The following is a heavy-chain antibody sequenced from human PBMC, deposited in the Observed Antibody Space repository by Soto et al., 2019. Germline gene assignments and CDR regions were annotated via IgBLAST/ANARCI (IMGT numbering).Heavy chain of an antibody. D-gene: IGHD3-10*01. V-gene: IGHV3-23*01. J-gene: IGHJ1*01. CDR1: GCTFSSDA. CDR2: ISGSGGST. Sequence: GGSLRLSCAASGCTFSSDAMSRVRQPPGKGLEWVSAISGSGGSTYYADSVKGRFTISRDNSKNTLYLQMNSLRAEDTAVYYCAKQDYYGSGSYYRYYQHWRQGTLVT. CDR3: AKQDYYGSGSYYRYYQH.